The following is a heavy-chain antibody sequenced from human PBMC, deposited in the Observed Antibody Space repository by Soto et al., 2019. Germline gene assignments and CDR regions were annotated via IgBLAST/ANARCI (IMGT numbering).Heavy chain of an antibody. V-gene: IGHV3-30*18. Sequence: QVQLVESGGGVVQPGRSLRLSCAASGFTFSSYGMHWVRQAPGKGLEWVAVISYDGSNKYYADSVKGRFTISRDNSKNTLYLQMNSLRAEDTAVYYCAKGDAPGIQLWPYCMDVWGQGTTVTVSS. CDR3: AKGDAPGIQLWPYCMDV. D-gene: IGHD5-18*01. CDR1: GFTFSSYG. J-gene: IGHJ6*02. CDR2: ISYDGSNK.